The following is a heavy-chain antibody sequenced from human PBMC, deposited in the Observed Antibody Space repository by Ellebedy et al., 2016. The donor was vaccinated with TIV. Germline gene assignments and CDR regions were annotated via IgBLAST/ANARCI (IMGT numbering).Heavy chain of an antibody. J-gene: IGHJ4*02. CDR3: ARDHYGDYGGHFDY. CDR2: ISYDGSNK. Sequence: PGGSLRLSCAASGFTFSSYAMHWVRQAPGKGLEWVAVISYDGSNKYYADSVKGRFTISRDNSKNTLYLQMNSLRAEDTAVYYCARDHYGDYGGHFDYWGQGTLVTVSS. V-gene: IGHV3-30-3*01. CDR1: GFTFSSYA. D-gene: IGHD4-17*01.